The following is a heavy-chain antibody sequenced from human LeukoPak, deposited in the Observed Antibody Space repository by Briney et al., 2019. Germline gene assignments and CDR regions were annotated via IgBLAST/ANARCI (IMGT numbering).Heavy chain of an antibody. J-gene: IGHJ4*02. CDR1: GFTFSSYA. D-gene: IGHD4/OR15-4a*01. V-gene: IGHV3-23*01. CDR3: AKRSPYGGNYYFDY. Sequence: GGSLRLSCAASGFTFSSYAMSWVRQAPGKGLEWISTVNDNGGDTYYADSVKGRFAISRDNSKNTLYLQMNSLRAEDTAIYYCAKRSPYGGNYYFDYWGQGTLVTVSS. CDR2: VNDNGGDT.